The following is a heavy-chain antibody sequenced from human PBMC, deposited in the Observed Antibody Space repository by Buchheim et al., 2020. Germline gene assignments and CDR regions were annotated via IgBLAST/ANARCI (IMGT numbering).Heavy chain of an antibody. J-gene: IGHJ4*02. V-gene: IGHV3-30*04. D-gene: IGHD6-13*01. CDR2: ISNDDSKK. CDR1: GFTFCNXS. Sequence: QVQLVESGGGVVQPGGSLRLSCAASGFTFCNXSMHWVRQAPGKGLEGVAVISNDDSKKYQADSVKGRFXISRDNTKNTRYLQMNSLTAEDKAVYYCARDYRGAAAAAQYWGQGTL. CDR3: ARDYRGAAAAAQY.